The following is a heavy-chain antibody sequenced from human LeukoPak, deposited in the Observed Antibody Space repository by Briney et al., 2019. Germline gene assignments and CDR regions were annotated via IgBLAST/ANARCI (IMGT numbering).Heavy chain of an antibody. CDR3: ARESIAARPRFDP. Sequence: ASVKVSCKASGYTFTGYYMHWVRQAPGQGLEWMGWINPNSGGTNYAQKLQGRVTMTRDTSISTAYMELSRLRSDDTAVYYCARESIAARPRFDPWGQGTLVTASS. J-gene: IGHJ5*02. CDR2: INPNSGGT. D-gene: IGHD6-6*01. CDR1: GYTFTGYY. V-gene: IGHV1-2*02.